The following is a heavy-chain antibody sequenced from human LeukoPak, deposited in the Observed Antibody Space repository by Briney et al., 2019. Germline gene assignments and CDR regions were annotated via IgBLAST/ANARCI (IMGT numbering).Heavy chain of an antibody. J-gene: IGHJ6*04. CDR3: ATGYDILTGSRYGMDV. CDR2: FDPEDSET. D-gene: IGHD3-9*01. Sequence: ASVKVSCKVSGYTLTELSMHWVRQAPGKGLEWMGGFDPEDSETIYAQKFQGRVTMTEDTSTDTAYMELSSLRSEDTAVYYCATGYDILTGSRYGMDVWGKGTTVTVSS. CDR1: GYTLTELS. V-gene: IGHV1-24*01.